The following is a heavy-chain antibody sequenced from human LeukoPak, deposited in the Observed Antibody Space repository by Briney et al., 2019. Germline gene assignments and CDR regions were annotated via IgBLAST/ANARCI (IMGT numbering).Heavy chain of an antibody. CDR3: AKGGAYYDFCLGS. Sequence: GGSLRLSCASSGFTFSDYAMTWVRQAPGKGLEWVSSTSGITGRTYYADSVKGRFTISRDNSKNTLYLQTNSLRAGDTAIYYCAKGGAYYDFCLGSWGQGTLVTVSS. D-gene: IGHD3-3*01. J-gene: IGHJ4*02. CDR1: GFTFSDYA. CDR2: TSGITGRT. V-gene: IGHV3-23*01.